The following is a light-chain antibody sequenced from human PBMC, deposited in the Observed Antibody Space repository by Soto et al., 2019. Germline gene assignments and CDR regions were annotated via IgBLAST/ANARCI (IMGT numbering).Light chain of an antibody. CDR2: TTN. J-gene: IGLJ1*01. CDR1: SSNIGTSS. Sequence: QSVLTQPGSVSGTPGQGVTISCSGRSSNIGTSSVHWFQQLPGTAPKLLISTTNQRPSGVPERFSGSKSGTSASLAISGLQSADEADYYCAAWDDSLNGHVFGTGTKVSVL. CDR3: AAWDDSLNGHV. V-gene: IGLV1-44*01.